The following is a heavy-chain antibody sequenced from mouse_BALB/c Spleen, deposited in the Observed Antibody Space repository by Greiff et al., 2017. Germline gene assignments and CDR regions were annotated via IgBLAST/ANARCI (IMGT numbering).Heavy chain of an antibody. Sequence: DVMLVESGGGLVKPGGSLKLSCAASGFTFSSYAMSWVRQTPEKRLEWVASISSGGSTYYPDSAKGRFTISRDNARNILYLQMSSLRSEDTAMYYCASHDWYFDVWGAGTTVTVSS. J-gene: IGHJ1*01. CDR1: GFTFSSYA. V-gene: IGHV5-6-5*01. CDR3: ASHDWYFDV. CDR2: ISSGGST.